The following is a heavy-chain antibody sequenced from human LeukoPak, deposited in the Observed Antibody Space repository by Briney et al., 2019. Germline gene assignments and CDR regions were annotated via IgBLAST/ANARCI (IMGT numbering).Heavy chain of an antibody. D-gene: IGHD1-26*01. V-gene: IGHV4-59*12. Sequence: PSETLSLTCTVSGGSISNYYWSWFRQPPGKGLEWIGSIYYSGSTNYNPSLKSRVTISVDTSKNQFSLKLSSVTAADTAVYYCARDPGGYSGSYYSIFDYWGQGTLVTVSS. J-gene: IGHJ4*02. CDR1: GGSISNYY. CDR3: ARDPGGYSGSYYSIFDY. CDR2: IYYSGST.